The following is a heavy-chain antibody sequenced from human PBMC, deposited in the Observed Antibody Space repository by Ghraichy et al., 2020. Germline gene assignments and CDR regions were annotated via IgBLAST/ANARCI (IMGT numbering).Heavy chain of an antibody. Sequence: SETLSLTCTVSGGSLSSYYWSWIRQPPGKGLEWIGYIYYDGTTNYNPSLKSRVTISVDTSKNQFSPKLSSVTAADTAVYYCAKLSGTSALGYWGQGTLVSVSS. CDR3: AKLSGTSALGY. J-gene: IGHJ4*02. CDR1: GGSLSSYY. D-gene: IGHD1-1*01. V-gene: IGHV4-59*01. CDR2: IYYDGTT.